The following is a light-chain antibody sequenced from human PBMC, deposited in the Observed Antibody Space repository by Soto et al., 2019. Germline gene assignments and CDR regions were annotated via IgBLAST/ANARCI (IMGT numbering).Light chain of an antibody. J-gene: IGLJ2*01. Sequence: QAVVTQPPSVSGAPGQRVTISCTGSSSNIGAGYDVHWYQQLPGTAPKVIIFEGSKRPSGVSNRFSGSTSGNTASLTISGLQAEDEADYHCCSYAGNRTFVFGGGTKVTVL. CDR3: CSYAGNRTFV. CDR1: SSNIGAGYD. CDR2: EGS. V-gene: IGLV1-40*01.